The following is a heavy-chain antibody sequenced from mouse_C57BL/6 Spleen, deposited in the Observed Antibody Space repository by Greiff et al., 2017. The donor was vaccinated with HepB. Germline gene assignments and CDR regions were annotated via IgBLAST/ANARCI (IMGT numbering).Heavy chain of an antibody. V-gene: IGHV1-81*01. CDR3: ARERDYDYDDYAMDY. Sequence: VQVVESGAELARPGASVKLSCKASGYTFTSYGISWVKQRTGQGLEWIGEIYPRSGNTYYNEKFKGKATLTADKSSSTAYMELRSLTSEDSAVYFCARERDYDYDDYAMDYWGQGTSGTVSS. J-gene: IGHJ4*01. CDR2: IYPRSGNT. CDR1: GYTFTSYG. D-gene: IGHD2-4*01.